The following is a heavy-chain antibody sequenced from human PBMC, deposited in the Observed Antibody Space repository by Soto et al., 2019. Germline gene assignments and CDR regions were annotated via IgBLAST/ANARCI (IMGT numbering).Heavy chain of an antibody. CDR3: ARLRYATNYYGSGSYPKWFDP. CDR2: ISAYNGNT. CDR1: GYTFTSYG. Sequence: GASVKVSCKASGYTFTSYGISWVRQAPGQGLEWMGWISAYNGNTNYAQKLQGRVTMTTDTSTSTAYMELRSLRSDDTAVYYCARLRYATNYYGSGSYPKWFDPWGQGTMVTVPS. V-gene: IGHV1-18*01. D-gene: IGHD3-10*01. J-gene: IGHJ5*02.